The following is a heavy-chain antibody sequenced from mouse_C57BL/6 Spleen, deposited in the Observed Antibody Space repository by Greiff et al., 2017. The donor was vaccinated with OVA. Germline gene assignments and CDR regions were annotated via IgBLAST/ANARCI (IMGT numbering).Heavy chain of an antibody. Sequence: QVQLQQPGAELVKPGASVKLSCKASGYTFTSYWMHWVKQRPGQGLEWIGMIHPNSGSTNYNEKFKSKATLTVDKSSSTAYMQLSSLTSEDSAVYYCARRYGSRGFDYWGQGTTLTVSS. CDR3: ARRYGSRGFDY. CDR1: GYTFTSYW. CDR2: IHPNSGST. J-gene: IGHJ2*01. V-gene: IGHV1-64*01. D-gene: IGHD1-1*01.